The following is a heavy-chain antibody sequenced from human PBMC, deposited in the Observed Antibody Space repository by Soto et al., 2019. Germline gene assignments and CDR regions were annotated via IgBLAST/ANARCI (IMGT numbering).Heavy chain of an antibody. CDR2: IIPIFGTA. D-gene: IGHD4-17*01. J-gene: IGHJ4*02. CDR1: GGTFSSYA. CDR3: ARATVDTPVFDY. Sequence: WASVKVSCKASGGTFSSYAISWVRQAPGQGLEWMGGIIPIFGTANYAQKFQGRVTITADESTSTAYMELSSLRSEDTAVYYCARATVDTPVFDYWGQGTLVTVSS. V-gene: IGHV1-69*13.